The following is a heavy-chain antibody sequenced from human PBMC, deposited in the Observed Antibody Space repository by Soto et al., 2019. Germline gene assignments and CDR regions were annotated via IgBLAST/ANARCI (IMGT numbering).Heavy chain of an antibody. V-gene: IGHV3-23*01. CDR3: AKAKSIEPTDRAPSWSDP. CDR2: ISGSGAST. Sequence: KGLDWVSGISGSGASTYYADCVKGRFTISRDNSKNTLFLLMNSLTAEDTAVYYCAKAKSIEPTDRAPSWSDPLVHRTLVIV. J-gene: IGHJ5*02. D-gene: IGHD6-6*01.